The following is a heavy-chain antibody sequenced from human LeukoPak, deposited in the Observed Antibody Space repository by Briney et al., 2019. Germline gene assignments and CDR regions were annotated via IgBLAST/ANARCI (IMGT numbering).Heavy chain of an antibody. CDR2: ISSNGGST. CDR1: GFSFSSYA. J-gene: IGHJ4*02. CDR3: ARSSSWYLF. Sequence: GASLRLSCAASGFSFSSYAMTWVRQAPGKGLEWVSGISSNGGSTHDADSVKGRLTISRDNSKITLYLQTNSLRAEDTAVYYCARSSSWYLFWGQGTLVTVSS. V-gene: IGHV3-23*01. D-gene: IGHD6-13*01.